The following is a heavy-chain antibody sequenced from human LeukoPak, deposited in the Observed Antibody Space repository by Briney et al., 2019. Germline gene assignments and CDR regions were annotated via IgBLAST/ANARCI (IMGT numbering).Heavy chain of an antibody. D-gene: IGHD3-10*01. V-gene: IGHV3-33*01. CDR1: GFTFSDYG. J-gene: IGHJ4*02. Sequence: GGSLRLSCAASGFTFSDYGIHWVRQAPGKGLEWVAVIWPDGSNKYYADSVKGRFTISRENSKNTLYLRMNSLRVEDTAVYYCVRASGSFDYWGQGTLVTVFS. CDR3: VRASGSFDY. CDR2: IWPDGSNK.